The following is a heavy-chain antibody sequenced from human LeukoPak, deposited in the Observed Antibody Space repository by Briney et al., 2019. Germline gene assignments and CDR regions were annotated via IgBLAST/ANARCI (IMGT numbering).Heavy chain of an antibody. J-gene: IGHJ4*01. Sequence: SETLSLTCTVSGGSIGSYYWSWIRHPAGKGLEWIGRIYTSGSTNYNPSLKSRVTMSVDTSKNQFSLKLSSVTAADTAVYYCAGRITIFGVVIIDNPFDYWGHGTLVTVSS. CDR1: GGSIGSYY. D-gene: IGHD3-3*01. V-gene: IGHV4-4*07. CDR2: IYTSGST. CDR3: AGRITIFGVVIIDNPFDY.